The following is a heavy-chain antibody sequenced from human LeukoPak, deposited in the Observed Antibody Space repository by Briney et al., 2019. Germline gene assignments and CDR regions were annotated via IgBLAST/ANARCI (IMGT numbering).Heavy chain of an antibody. D-gene: IGHD3-9*01. CDR3: ARDIDDILTGFPQAGDY. J-gene: IGHJ4*02. Sequence: ASVKVSCKASGGTFSSYAISWVRQAPGQGLEWMGWISAYNGNTNYAQKLQGRVTMTTDTSTSTAYMELSRLRSDDTAVHYCARDIDDILTGFPQAGDYWGQGTLVTVSS. CDR1: GGTFSSYA. V-gene: IGHV1-18*01. CDR2: ISAYNGNT.